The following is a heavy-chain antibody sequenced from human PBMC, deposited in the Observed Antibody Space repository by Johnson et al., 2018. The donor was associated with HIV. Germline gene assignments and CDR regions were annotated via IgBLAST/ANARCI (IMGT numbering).Heavy chain of an antibody. D-gene: IGHD6-19*01. Sequence: QLVESGGGLVQPGRSLRLSCAASGFTFDDYAMHWVRQAPGKGLEWVSGISWNSGSIDYADSVKGRFTISRDNSDNTLFLQMNSLRPEDTAVYYCARGYHSSGRCDVFDIWGQGTMVTVSS. CDR2: ISWNSGSI. CDR3: ARGYHSSGRCDVFDI. J-gene: IGHJ3*02. CDR1: GFTFDDYA. V-gene: IGHV3-9*01.